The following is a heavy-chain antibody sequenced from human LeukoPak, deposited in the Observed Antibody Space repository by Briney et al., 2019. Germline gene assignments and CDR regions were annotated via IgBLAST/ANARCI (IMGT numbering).Heavy chain of an antibody. J-gene: IGHJ4*02. CDR1: GFTFSSYG. CDR3: AKDGGYDYLWRGTRDYFDY. Sequence: PGGSLRLSCAASGFTFSSYGMHWVRQAPGKGLEWVAVISYDGSNKYYADSVKGRFTISRDNSKNTLYLQMNSLRAEDTAVYYCAKDGGYDYLWRGTRDYFDYWGQGNLVTVSS. V-gene: IGHV3-30*18. D-gene: IGHD5-12*01. CDR2: ISYDGSNK.